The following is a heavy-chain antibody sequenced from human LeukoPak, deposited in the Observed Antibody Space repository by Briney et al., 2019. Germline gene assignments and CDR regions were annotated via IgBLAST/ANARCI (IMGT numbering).Heavy chain of an antibody. CDR2: ISGSGGST. CDR3: ARYSSSSTRLPYFDY. J-gene: IGHJ4*02. Sequence: PGGSLRLSCAASGFTFSSCAMTWVRQAPGKGLEWVSGISGSGGSTYYADSVKGRFTISRDNSKNTLYLQMNSLRAEDTAVYYCARYSSSSTRLPYFDYWGQGTLVTVSS. D-gene: IGHD6-13*01. CDR1: GFTFSSCA. V-gene: IGHV3-23*01.